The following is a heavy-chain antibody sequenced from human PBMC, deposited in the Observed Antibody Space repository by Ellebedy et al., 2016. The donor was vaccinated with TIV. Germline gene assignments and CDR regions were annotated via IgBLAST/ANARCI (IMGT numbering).Heavy chain of an antibody. D-gene: IGHD2-2*01. CDR2: IWYDGSNK. V-gene: IGHV3-33*01. CDR1: GFTFSSYG. J-gene: IGHJ6*03. CDR3: ARGFRPPEKLGYCSSTSCYQRALYYYYYMDV. Sequence: GESLKISXAASGFTFSSYGMHWVRQAPGKGLEWVAVIWYDGSNKYYADSVKGRFTISRDNSKNTLYLQMNSLRAEDTAVYYCARGFRPPEKLGYCSSTSCYQRALYYYYYMDVWGKGTTVTVSS.